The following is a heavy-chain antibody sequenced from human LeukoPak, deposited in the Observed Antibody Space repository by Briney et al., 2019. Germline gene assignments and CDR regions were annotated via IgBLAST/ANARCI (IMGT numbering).Heavy chain of an antibody. CDR1: DESLNYYY. J-gene: IGHJ4*02. V-gene: IGHV4-34*12. CDR3: ASGAWAARLNS. Sequence: SDTLSLTCAVYDESLNYYYWSWIRQSPGKGLEWIGDIFDGKTINYNPSLKSRVTISAATSSQQFSLNLKSVTAADTAVYFCASGAWAARLNSWAQGALVIVSS. CDR2: IFDGKTI. D-gene: IGHD4-23*01.